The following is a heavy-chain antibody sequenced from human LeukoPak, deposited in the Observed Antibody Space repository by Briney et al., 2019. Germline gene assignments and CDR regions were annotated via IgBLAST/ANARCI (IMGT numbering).Heavy chain of an antibody. J-gene: IGHJ4*02. CDR3: ARTANFAAGYYIDY. D-gene: IGHD6-13*01. CDR2: ISGSSRHK. V-gene: IGHV3-21*01. CDR1: GFTFSSYT. Sequence: GGSLRLSCAASGFTFSSYTMNWVRQAPGKGLEWVSSISGSSRHKYYADSVKGRFTISRDNAKNSLYLQMNSLRAEDTAVYHCARTANFAAGYYIDYWGQGTLVTVSS.